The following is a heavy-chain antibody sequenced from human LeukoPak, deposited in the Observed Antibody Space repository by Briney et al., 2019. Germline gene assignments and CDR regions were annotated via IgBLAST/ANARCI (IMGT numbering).Heavy chain of an antibody. J-gene: IGHJ6*02. CDR2: ISGSGGST. CDR3: ARERGYSSGWYGYYGMDV. CDR1: GFTFSSFA. Sequence: GGSLRLSCAASGFTFSSFAMSWVRQAPGKGLEWVSAISGSGGSTYYADSVKGRFTISRDNSKNTLYLQMNSLRAEDTAVYYCARERGYSSGWYGYYGMDVWGQGTTVTVSS. D-gene: IGHD6-19*01. V-gene: IGHV3-23*01.